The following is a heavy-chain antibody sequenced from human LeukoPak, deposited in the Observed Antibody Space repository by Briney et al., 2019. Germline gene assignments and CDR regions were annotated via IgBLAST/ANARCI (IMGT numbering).Heavy chain of an antibody. D-gene: IGHD3-10*01. V-gene: IGHV1-69*13. CDR1: GGTFSSYA. Sequence: GASVKVSCKASGGTFSSYAISWVRQAPGQGLEWIGGIIPIFGTANYAQKFQGRVTITADESTSTAYMELSSLRSEDTAVYYCARAGFGGFGVHYYYMDVWGKGTTVTVSS. CDR3: ARAGFGGFGVHYYYMDV. CDR2: IIPIFGTA. J-gene: IGHJ6*03.